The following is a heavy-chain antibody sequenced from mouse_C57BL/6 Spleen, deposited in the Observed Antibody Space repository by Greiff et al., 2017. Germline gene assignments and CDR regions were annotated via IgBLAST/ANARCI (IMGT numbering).Heavy chain of an antibody. CDR1: GYTFTSYD. CDR3: AGCPSYYGSSYWFAY. D-gene: IGHD1-1*01. J-gene: IGHJ3*01. CDR2: IYPSDGST. Sequence: VQLQQSGPELVKPGASVKLSCKASGYTFTSYDINWVKQRPGQGLEWIGWIYPSDGSTNYNEKFKGKATLTVDTSSSTASMELHSLTSEDSAVYFCAGCPSYYGSSYWFAYWGQGTLVTVSA. V-gene: IGHV1-85*01.